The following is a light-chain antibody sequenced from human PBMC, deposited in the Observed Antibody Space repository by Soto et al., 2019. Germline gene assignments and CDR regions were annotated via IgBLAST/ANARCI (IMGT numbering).Light chain of an antibody. CDR2: GAS. Sequence: EIVLTQSPGTLSLSPGERATLSCRASQSVSSSYLAWYQQKPGQAPRLLIYGASGRATGIPDRFSGSGSGTDFTLTISRLEPEDFAVYYCQQYGSSPFTFGPGTKVDI. CDR1: QSVSSSY. CDR3: QQYGSSPFT. J-gene: IGKJ3*01. V-gene: IGKV3-20*01.